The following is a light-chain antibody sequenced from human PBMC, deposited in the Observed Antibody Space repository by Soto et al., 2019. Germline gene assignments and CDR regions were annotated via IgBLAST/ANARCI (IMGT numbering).Light chain of an antibody. V-gene: IGKV3-20*01. J-gene: IGKJ2*01. CDR3: QQYVTSPYT. CDR2: GSS. CDR1: QSISSSA. Sequence: IVLTQSPGTLSLSPGERVILSCRTSQSISSSALAWYQQKPGQAPSLLIYGSSRRATGIPDRFSGSGSGTDFTLTISSLEPEDFAVYFCQQYVTSPYTFGQGTKLEI.